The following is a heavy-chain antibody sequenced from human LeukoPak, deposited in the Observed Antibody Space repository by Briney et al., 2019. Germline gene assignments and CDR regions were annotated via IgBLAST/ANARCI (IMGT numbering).Heavy chain of an antibody. Sequence: PGGSLRLSCAASGFTFSSYGMHWVRQAPGKGLEWVAVISYDGSNKYYADSVKGRFTISRDNSKNTLYLQMNSLRAEDTAVYYCAKDRFDCTSGVVYYFDYWGQGTLVTVSS. V-gene: IGHV3-30*18. CDR1: GFTFSSYG. CDR2: ISYDGSNK. J-gene: IGHJ4*02. CDR3: AKDRFDCTSGVVYYFDY. D-gene: IGHD2-8*01.